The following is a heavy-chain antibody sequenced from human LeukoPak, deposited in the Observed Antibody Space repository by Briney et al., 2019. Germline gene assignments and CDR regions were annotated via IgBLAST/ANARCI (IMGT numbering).Heavy chain of an antibody. D-gene: IGHD5-18*01. CDR2: IYYSGST. V-gene: IGHV4-59*08. Sequence: PSETLSLTCAVYGGSISSYYWSWIRQPPGKGLEWIGYIYYSGSTNYNPSLKSRVTISVDTSKNQFSLKLSSVAAADTAVYYCARLGNSYGYGIDYWGQGTLVTVSS. J-gene: IGHJ4*02. CDR1: GGSISSYY. CDR3: ARLGNSYGYGIDY.